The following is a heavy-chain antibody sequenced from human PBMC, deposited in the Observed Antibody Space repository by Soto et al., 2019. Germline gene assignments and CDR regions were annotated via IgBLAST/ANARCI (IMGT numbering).Heavy chain of an antibody. CDR2: IIPVFGAA. V-gene: IGHV1-69*06. Sequence: SVKVSCKASGATLDTFINYGITWVRQAPGQGLEWMGGIIPVFGAANHAQKFQDRVTISADMSTSTVYMELSSLRSEDTAVYYCAADDGTPNYYDSSGYGMDVWGQGTTVTVSS. CDR1: GATLDTFINYG. CDR3: AADDGTPNYYDSSGYGMDV. D-gene: IGHD3-22*01. J-gene: IGHJ6*02.